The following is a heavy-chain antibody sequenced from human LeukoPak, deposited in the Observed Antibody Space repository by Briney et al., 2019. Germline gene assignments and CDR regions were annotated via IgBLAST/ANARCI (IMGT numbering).Heavy chain of an antibody. Sequence: GASVKVSCKASGFTFRSYAMHWVRQAPGKGLEYVSGISNNADSTYYANSVKGRFTISRDNSKNTLYLQMGSLRHEDMAVYYCAREGYSSSWVPLDYWGQGTLVTVSS. V-gene: IGHV3-64*01. CDR1: GFTFRSYA. CDR2: ISNNADST. J-gene: IGHJ4*02. D-gene: IGHD6-13*01. CDR3: AREGYSSSWVPLDY.